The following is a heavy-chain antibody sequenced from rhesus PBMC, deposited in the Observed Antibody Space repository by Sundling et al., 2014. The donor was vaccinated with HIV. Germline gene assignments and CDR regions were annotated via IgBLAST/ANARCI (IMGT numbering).Heavy chain of an antibody. J-gene: IGHJ1*01. CDR1: NGSISDTYR. D-gene: IGHD2-2*01. V-gene: IGHV4S10*01. CDR2: IFGGSPST. CDR3: ARHRGYCTSGSCYVLDCDV. Sequence: QVQLQESGPGVVKPSESLSLTCAVSNGSISDTYRWNWIRQPPGKGLEWIGYIFGGSPSTNYNPSLKSRVTISKDTSKNQFSLNLTSVTAADTAVYYCARHRGYCTSGSCYVLDCDVRGQGALVTVSS.